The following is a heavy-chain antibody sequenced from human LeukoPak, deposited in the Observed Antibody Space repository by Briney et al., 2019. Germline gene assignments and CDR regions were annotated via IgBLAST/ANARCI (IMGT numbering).Heavy chain of an antibody. CDR2: INPNSGGT. Sequence: ASVKVSCKASGYTFTGYYMHWVRQAPGQGLEWMGWINPNSGGTNYAQKFQGRVTMTRDTSISTAYMELSRPRSDDTAVYYCVRAANDYGDYDFDYWGQGTLVTVSS. J-gene: IGHJ4*02. CDR1: GYTFTGYY. D-gene: IGHD4-17*01. V-gene: IGHV1-2*02. CDR3: VRAANDYGDYDFDY.